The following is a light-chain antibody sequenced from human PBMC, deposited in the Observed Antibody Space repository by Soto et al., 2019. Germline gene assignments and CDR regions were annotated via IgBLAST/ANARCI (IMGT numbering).Light chain of an antibody. J-gene: IGLJ1*01. CDR3: SSYTSSSPYV. CDR2: EVS. CDR1: GSDVGGYNY. V-gene: IGLV2-14*01. Sequence: QSALTQPASVSGSLGQSITISCTGTGSDVGGYNYVSWYQQHPGKAPKLMIYEVSNRPSGVSNRFSGSKSGNTASLTISGLQAEDEADYYCSSYTSSSPYVFGTGTKVTVL.